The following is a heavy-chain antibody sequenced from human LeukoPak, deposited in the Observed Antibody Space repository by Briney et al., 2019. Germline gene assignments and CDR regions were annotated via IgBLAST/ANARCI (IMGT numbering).Heavy chain of an antibody. V-gene: IGHV3-9*03. Sequence: GGSLRLSCAASGFTFDDYAMHWVRQARGKGLEWVSGISWNSGSIGYADSVKGRFTISRDNAKNSLYLQMNSLRAEDMALYYCAKDVSRMSYYYMDVWGKGTTVTVSS. D-gene: IGHD2-15*01. CDR1: GFTFDDYA. J-gene: IGHJ6*03. CDR3: AKDVSRMSYYYMDV. CDR2: ISWNSGSI.